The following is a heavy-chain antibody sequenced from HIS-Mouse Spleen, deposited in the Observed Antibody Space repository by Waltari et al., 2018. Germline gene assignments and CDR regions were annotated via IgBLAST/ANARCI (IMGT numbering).Heavy chain of an antibody. J-gene: IGHJ4*02. V-gene: IGHV3-30*18. CDR2: ISYDGSNN. CDR3: AKASSGWLDY. D-gene: IGHD6-19*01. Sequence: QVQLVESGGGVVQPGRSLRLSCAASGFTFSSYGMHWVRQAPGKGVEWVAVISYDGSNNYYADSVKGRFTISRDNSKNTLYLQMNSLRAEDTAVYYCAKASSGWLDYWGQGTLVTVSS. CDR1: GFTFSSYG.